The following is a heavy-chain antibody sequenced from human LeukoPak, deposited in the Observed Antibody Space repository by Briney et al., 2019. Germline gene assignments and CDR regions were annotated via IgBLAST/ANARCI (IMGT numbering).Heavy chain of an antibody. CDR3: ARGSSFDGYCSAGACDAGYYDS. CDR1: GVSFSAYF. J-gene: IGHJ4*02. D-gene: IGHD2-15*01. Sequence: KPSETLSLTCAVYGVSFSAYFWNWIRQAPGKPLEYIGEINHRGSSHYNPSLKTRVTLSVDTSKNQFSLKLTSVTAADTAVYFCARGSSFDGYCSAGACDAGYYDSWGQGTPVTVSS. V-gene: IGHV4-34*01. CDR2: INHRGSS.